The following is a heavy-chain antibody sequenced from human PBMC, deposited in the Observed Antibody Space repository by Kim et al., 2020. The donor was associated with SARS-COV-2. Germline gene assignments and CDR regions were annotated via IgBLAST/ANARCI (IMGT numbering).Heavy chain of an antibody. CDR3: ARANIVVVTAIRKWYFDL. D-gene: IGHD2-21*02. Sequence: KGRLTISRDNSKNTLYLQMNSLRAEDTAVYYCARANIVVVTAIRKWYFDLWGRGTLVTVSS. J-gene: IGHJ2*01. V-gene: IGHV3-53*01.